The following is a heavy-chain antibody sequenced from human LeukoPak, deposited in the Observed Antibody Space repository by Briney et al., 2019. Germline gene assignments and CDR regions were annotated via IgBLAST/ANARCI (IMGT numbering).Heavy chain of an antibody. V-gene: IGHV3-23*01. CDR1: GFTFSSYG. J-gene: IGHJ6*03. CDR2: ISGSGGST. Sequence: AGGSLRLSCAASGFTFSSYGMSWVRQAPGKGLEWVSAISGSGGSTYYADSVKGRFTISRDNAKNSLYLQMNSLRAEDTAVYYCARVPGSDFWSGHNYYYMDVWGKGTTVTVSS. CDR3: ARVPGSDFWSGHNYYYMDV. D-gene: IGHD3-3*01.